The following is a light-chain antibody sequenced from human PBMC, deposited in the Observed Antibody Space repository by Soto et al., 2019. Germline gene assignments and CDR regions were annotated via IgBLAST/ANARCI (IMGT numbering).Light chain of an antibody. J-gene: IGLJ3*02. V-gene: IGLV2-18*02. CDR3: SSYTSSNTWV. CDR2: EVS. CDR1: SSDVGSYNR. Sequence: QSALTQPPSVSGSPGQSVTISCTGTSSDVGSYNRVSWYQQPPGTAPKLMIYEVSNRPSGVPDRFSGSKSGNTASLTISGLQAEDEADYHCSSYTSSNTWVFGGGTQLTVL.